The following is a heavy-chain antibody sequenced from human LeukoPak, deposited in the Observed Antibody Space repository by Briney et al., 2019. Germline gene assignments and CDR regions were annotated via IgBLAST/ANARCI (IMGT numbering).Heavy chain of an antibody. CDR3: ARLRPEVVGFDY. J-gene: IGHJ4*02. CDR2: IHYSGST. V-gene: IGHV4-59*01. Sequence: PSETLSLTCTVSGVSISNYYWSWIRQPPGKGLEWIGYIHYSGSTSYNPSLKSRVTISVDTSKNQFSLKLSSVTAADTAVYYCARLRPEVVGFDYWGQGTLVTVSS. D-gene: IGHD2-15*01. CDR1: GVSISNYY.